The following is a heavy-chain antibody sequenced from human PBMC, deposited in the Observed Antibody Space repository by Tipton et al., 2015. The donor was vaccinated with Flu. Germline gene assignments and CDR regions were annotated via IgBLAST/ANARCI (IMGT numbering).Heavy chain of an antibody. Sequence: SLRLSCVASGFTLSSYWMSWVRQAPGKGLEWVANIKQDGSEKYYVDSVKGRFTISRDNAKNSLYLQMNNLRAEDTAVYYCGRAIGGSSSHWGQGTLVTVSS. D-gene: IGHD2-2*01. CDR1: GFTLSSYW. CDR2: IKQDGSEK. V-gene: IGHV3-7*01. J-gene: IGHJ4*02. CDR3: GRAIGGSSSH.